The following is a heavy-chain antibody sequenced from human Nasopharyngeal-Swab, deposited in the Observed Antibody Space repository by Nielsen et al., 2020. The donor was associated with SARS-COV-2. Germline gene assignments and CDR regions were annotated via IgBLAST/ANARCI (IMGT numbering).Heavy chain of an antibody. CDR1: GGSFSGYS. J-gene: IGHJ6*02. CDR3: ARVSWDGYYYYYGLDV. Sequence: SETLSLTCAVYGGSFSGYSWSWIRQPPGKGLEWIGEINHSGSTNYNPSLKSRVTISVDTSKNQFSLKLSSVTAADTAVYYCARVSWDGYYYYYGLDVWGQGTTVTVSS. V-gene: IGHV4-34*01. CDR2: INHSGST. D-gene: IGHD5-24*01.